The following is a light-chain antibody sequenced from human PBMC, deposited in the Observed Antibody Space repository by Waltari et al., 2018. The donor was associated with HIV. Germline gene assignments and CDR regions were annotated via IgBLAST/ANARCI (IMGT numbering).Light chain of an antibody. CDR2: WAS. J-gene: IGKJ4*01. CDR3: QQYYTTPLT. CDR1: QSVSYTSNNKNY. V-gene: IGKV4-1*01. Sequence: DIVMTQSPDSLAVSLGARATINCKSSQSVSYTSNNKNYLAWYQQKPGQPPKLLIYWASTQESGVPDRFSGSGSGTDFTLTITSLQAEDVAVYYCQQYYTTPLTFGGGTKVEIK.